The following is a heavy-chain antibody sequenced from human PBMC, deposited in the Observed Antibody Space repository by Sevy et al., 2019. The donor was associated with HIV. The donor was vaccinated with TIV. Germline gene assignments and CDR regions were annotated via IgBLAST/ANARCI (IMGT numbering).Heavy chain of an antibody. Sequence: SETLSLTCTVSGYSISSGYYWGWIRQPPGKGLEWIGSIYHSGSTYYNPSLKSRVTISVDTSKNQFSLKLSSVTAADTAVYYCARDPITVAGTKGDYWGQGTLVNVSS. V-gene: IGHV4-38-2*02. CDR2: IYHSGST. CDR3: ARDPITVAGTKGDY. J-gene: IGHJ4*02. CDR1: GYSISSGYY. D-gene: IGHD6-19*01.